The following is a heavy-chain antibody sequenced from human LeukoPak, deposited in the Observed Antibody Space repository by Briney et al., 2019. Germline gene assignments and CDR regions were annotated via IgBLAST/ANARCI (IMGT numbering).Heavy chain of an antibody. D-gene: IGHD3-16*01. Sequence: PGGSLRLSCAASGFTFSDYSMNWVRQAPGKGLEWISNIRGSGPGSGSGMYYADSVMGRFTVSRDNSENTLYLQMNTLRAEDTAVYYCAKRGNQALGHHYLDVWGKGTTVSVSS. V-gene: IGHV3-48*01. CDR1: GFTFSDYS. J-gene: IGHJ6*03. CDR2: IRGSGPGSGSGM. CDR3: AKRGNQALGHHYLDV.